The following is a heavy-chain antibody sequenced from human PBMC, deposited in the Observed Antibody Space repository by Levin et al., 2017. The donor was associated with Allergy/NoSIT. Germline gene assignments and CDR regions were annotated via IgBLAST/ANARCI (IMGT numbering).Heavy chain of an antibody. Sequence: SQTLSLTCTVSGGSIGNANYYWGWVRQPPGKGLEWIGSVGYTGDTYYSPSLKSRLTISIDTSKNQFSLKLSSVTAGDTSVYYCGRWAGGSSSAGFDPWGQGTLVTVSS. CDR2: VGYTGDT. CDR1: GGSIGNANYY. D-gene: IGHD6-6*01. V-gene: IGHV4-39*01. CDR3: GRWAGGSSSAGFDP. J-gene: IGHJ5*02.